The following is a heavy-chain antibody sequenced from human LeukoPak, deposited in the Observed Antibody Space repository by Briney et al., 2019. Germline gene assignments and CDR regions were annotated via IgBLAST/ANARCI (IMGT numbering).Heavy chain of an antibody. J-gene: IGHJ4*02. CDR1: GFTFSSTS. V-gene: IGHV3-23*01. CDR3: ARDLHSSSCPY. Sequence: GGSLRLSCAASGFTFSSTSMSWVRQAPGKGLEWVSSFSASKNNRHYVDSVKGRFIISRDNSKNTLFLQMNNLGAEDTAVYYCARDLHSSSCPYWGQGTLVTVSS. CDR2: FSASKNNR. D-gene: IGHD6-13*01.